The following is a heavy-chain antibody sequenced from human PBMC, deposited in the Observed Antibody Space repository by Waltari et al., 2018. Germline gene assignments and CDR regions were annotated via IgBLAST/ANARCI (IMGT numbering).Heavy chain of an antibody. D-gene: IGHD3-10*01. CDR1: GFTFSAYG. CDR3: AKDGPYGSGTSHYGVDV. J-gene: IGHJ6*02. V-gene: IGHV3-30*18. CDR2: ISNDGNDK. Sequence: QVRLVESGGGVVQPGRSLRLSCAASGFTFSAYGMHWVRQAPGKGLEWVAVISNDGNDKNYADSVRGRFTISRDNSKNIVSLQMNGLRADDTAVYYCAKDGPYGSGTSHYGVDVWGQGTTVTV.